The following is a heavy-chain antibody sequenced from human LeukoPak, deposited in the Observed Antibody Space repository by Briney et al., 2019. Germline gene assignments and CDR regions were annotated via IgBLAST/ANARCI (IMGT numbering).Heavy chain of an antibody. Sequence: SETLSLTCTVSGGSISSSSYYWGWIRQPPGKGLEWIGSIYYSGSTYYNPSLKSRVTISVDTSKNQFSLKLSSVTAADTAVYYCARGLDYDFWSGYFRHWFDPWGQGTLVTVSS. CDR1: GGSISSSSYY. CDR2: IYYSGST. V-gene: IGHV4-39*01. D-gene: IGHD3-3*01. J-gene: IGHJ5*02. CDR3: ARGLDYDFWSGYFRHWFDP.